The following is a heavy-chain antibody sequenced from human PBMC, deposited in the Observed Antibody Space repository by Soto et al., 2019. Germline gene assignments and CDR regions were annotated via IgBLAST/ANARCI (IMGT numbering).Heavy chain of an antibody. CDR3: VRRAITATTKLGAFDV. CDR2: ISPGADVS. Sequence: EVQLLESGGGLVQPGGALRLSCAASGFNFSSFVMNWVRQAPGKGLEWVSTISPGADVSHYTDSLKGRFTISRDNSRRTLHLQMDSLRVEDAAVYFCVRRAITATTKLGAFDVWGQGTAVNVSS. J-gene: IGHJ3*01. D-gene: IGHD1-20*01. CDR1: GFNFSSFV. V-gene: IGHV3-23*01.